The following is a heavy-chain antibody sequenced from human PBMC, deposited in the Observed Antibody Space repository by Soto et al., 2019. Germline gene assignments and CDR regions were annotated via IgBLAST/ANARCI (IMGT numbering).Heavy chain of an antibody. V-gene: IGHV1-18*01. D-gene: IGHD1-26*01. CDR1: GYIFTSYG. CDR2: ISAYNGNT. CDR3: ARDGYGRIVGATFDY. Sequence: ASVKVSCKAFGYIFTSYGISWGRQAPGQGLEWMGWISAYNGNTNYAQKLQGRVTMTTDTSTSTAYMELRSLRSDDTAVYYCARDGYGRIVGATFDYWGQGTLVTVSS. J-gene: IGHJ4*02.